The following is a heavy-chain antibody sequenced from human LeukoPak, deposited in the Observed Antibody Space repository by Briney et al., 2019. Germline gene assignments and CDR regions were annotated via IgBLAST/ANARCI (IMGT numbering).Heavy chain of an antibody. CDR3: ARDMVRGVTHRFDP. Sequence: SETLSLTCTVSGVSIRTYSWSWIRQPAGKGLEWIGRIYTSGSPNYSPSLKSRVTMSLDTSKNQFSLKLSSVIAADTAVYYCARDMVRGVTHRFDPWGQGTLVTVSS. J-gene: IGHJ5*02. CDR2: IYTSGSP. D-gene: IGHD3-10*01. CDR1: GVSIRTYS. V-gene: IGHV4-4*07.